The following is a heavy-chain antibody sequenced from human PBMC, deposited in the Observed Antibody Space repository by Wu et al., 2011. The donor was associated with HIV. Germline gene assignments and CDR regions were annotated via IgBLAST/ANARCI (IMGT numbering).Heavy chain of an antibody. CDR3: ARDLSGTFDS. Sequence: QVQLVQSGAEMKRPGSPVKVSCEASRGTFSSHGIDWLRQTPGQGLEWMGGDIPISDIELRIAQRFRGRLTVTTDESTNTAYMELTSLRSEDTAVYYCARDLSGTFDSWGQGTLVTVSS. J-gene: IGHJ4*02. D-gene: IGHD6-19*01. CDR1: RGTFSSHG. CDR2: DIPISDIEL. V-gene: IGHV1-69*05.